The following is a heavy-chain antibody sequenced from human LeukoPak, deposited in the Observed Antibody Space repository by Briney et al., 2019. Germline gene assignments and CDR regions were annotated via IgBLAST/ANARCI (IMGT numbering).Heavy chain of an antibody. CDR3: ARGRGGPPFDY. J-gene: IGHJ4*02. V-gene: IGHV3-64*02. Sequence: GGSLRLSCAASGFRFRGYGMHWVRQAPGKGLEYVSAISADGGTTYYADSVKDRFIISRDNSKNTLYLQMGSLRNEDMAVYYCARGRGGPPFDYWGQGALVTVSS. CDR2: ISADGGTT. CDR1: GFRFRGYG.